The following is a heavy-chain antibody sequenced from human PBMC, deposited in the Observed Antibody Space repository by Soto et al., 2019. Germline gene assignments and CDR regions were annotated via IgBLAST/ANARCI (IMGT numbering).Heavy chain of an antibody. J-gene: IGHJ6*02. CDR1: GFSFSNYG. CDR2: IWYDGSNK. CDR3: ARRSTTVPTNCFYQGMDV. Sequence: QVQLVESGGGVVQPGRSLRLSCAASGFSFSNYGMHWVRQAPGKGLEWVAVIWYDGSNKYYADSVKGRFTISRDNSKNTVDLQMDSLTAADTAVYYCARRSTTVPTNCFYQGMDVWGRGTTVTVSS. D-gene: IGHD4-17*01. V-gene: IGHV3-33*01.